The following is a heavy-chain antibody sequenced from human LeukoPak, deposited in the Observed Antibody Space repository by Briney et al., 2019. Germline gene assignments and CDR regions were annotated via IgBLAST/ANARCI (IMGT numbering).Heavy chain of an antibody. CDR2: ISSSSSYI. J-gene: IGHJ6*02. CDR1: GFTFSSYS. V-gene: IGHV3-21*01. D-gene: IGHD3-9*01. CDR3: ATPLTISNYYGMDV. Sequence: GGSLRLSCAASGFTFSSYSMNWVRQAPGKGLEWVSSISSSSSYIYYADSVKGRFTISRDNAKNSLYLQMNSLRAEDTAVYYCATPLTISNYYGMDVWGQETTVTVSS.